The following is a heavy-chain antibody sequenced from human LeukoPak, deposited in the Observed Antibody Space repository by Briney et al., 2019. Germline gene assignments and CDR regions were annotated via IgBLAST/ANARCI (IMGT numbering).Heavy chain of an antibody. D-gene: IGHD7-27*01. CDR1: GFTFSTYG. J-gene: IGHJ2*01. V-gene: IGHV3-23*01. Sequence: GGSLRLSCEASGFTFSTYGMTWVRQAPGKGLEWVSGITGSSTWTYYADSVKGRFTISRDNSNNTLHLQMNSLRAEDTAIYYCARELVSLGTGYFDLWGRGTLVTVSS. CDR2: ITGSSTWT. CDR3: ARELVSLGTGYFDL.